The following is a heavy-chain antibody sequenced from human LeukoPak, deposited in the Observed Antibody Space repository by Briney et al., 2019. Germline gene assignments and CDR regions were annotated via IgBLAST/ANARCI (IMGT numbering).Heavy chain of an antibody. CDR3: AITSIFEVGDY. CDR2: INHSGST. Sequence: PSETLSLTCAVYGGSFSGYYWSWIRQPPGKGLEWIGEINHSGSTNYNPSLKSRVTISVDTSKNQFSLKLSSVTAADTAMYYCAITSIFEVGDYWGQGTLVTVSS. V-gene: IGHV4-34*01. CDR1: GGSFSGYY. D-gene: IGHD3-3*01. J-gene: IGHJ4*02.